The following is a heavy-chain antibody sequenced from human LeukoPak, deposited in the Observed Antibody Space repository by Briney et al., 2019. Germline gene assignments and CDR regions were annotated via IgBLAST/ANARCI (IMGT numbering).Heavy chain of an antibody. Sequence: GGSLRLSCAASGFTFSSYWMSWVRQAPGKGLEWVANIKQDGSEKYYVDSVKGRFTISRDNAKNSLYLQMNSLRAEDTAVYYCARRDYYDSSGYDYWGQGTLVTVSS. D-gene: IGHD3-22*01. V-gene: IGHV3-7*01. CDR3: ARRDYYDSSGYDY. CDR1: GFTFSSYW. CDR2: IKQDGSEK. J-gene: IGHJ4*02.